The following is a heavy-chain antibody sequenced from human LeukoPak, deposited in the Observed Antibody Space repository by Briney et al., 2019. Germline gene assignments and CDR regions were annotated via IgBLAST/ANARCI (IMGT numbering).Heavy chain of an antibody. J-gene: IGHJ4*02. V-gene: IGHV3-7*01. CDR1: GGSFSAYY. Sequence: ETLSLTCAVYGGSFSAYYWSWVRQAPGKGLEWVANIKQDGSEKHYVDSVKGRFTISRDNTNNSLFLQMDSLRAEDTAFYYCSREDYFGSGSPAYWGQGTLVTVSS. CDR3: SREDYFGSGSPAY. CDR2: IKQDGSEK. D-gene: IGHD3-10*01.